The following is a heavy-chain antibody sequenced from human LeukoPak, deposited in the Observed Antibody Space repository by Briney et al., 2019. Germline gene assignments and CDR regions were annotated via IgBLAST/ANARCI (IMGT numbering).Heavy chain of an antibody. D-gene: IGHD3-22*01. V-gene: IGHV4-59*01. CDR1: GGSISSYY. CDR2: IYYSGST. CDR3: ASSGYYYQTFDY. J-gene: IGHJ4*02. Sequence: SETLSLTCTVSGGSISSYYWSWIRQPPGKGLEWIGYIYYSGSTNYNPSLKSRVTISVDTSKNQFSLKLSSVTAADTAVYYCASSGYYYQTFDYWGQGTLVTLSS.